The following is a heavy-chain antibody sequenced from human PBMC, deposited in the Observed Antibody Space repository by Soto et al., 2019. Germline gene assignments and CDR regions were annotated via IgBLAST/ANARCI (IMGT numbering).Heavy chain of an antibody. CDR2: IRSKANSYAT. V-gene: IGHV3-73*01. CDR1: GFTFSGSA. J-gene: IGHJ6*03. Sequence: EVQLVESGGGLVQPGGSLKLSCAASGFTFSGSAMHWVRQASGKGLEWVGRIRSKANSYATAYAASVKGRFTISRDDSKNTAYLQMNSLKTEDTAVYYCTSPRPQYYYYSMAVWGNGTTVTVSS. CDR3: TSPRPQYYYYSMAV.